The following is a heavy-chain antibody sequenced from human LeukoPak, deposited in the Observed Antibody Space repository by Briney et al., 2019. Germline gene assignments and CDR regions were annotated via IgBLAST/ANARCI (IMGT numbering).Heavy chain of an antibody. J-gene: IGHJ4*02. CDR2: IIPIFGTS. CDR1: GGTFNSYA. D-gene: IGHD3-16*01. CDR3: ARGIPYDYAWGRIDY. V-gene: IGHV1-69*13. Sequence: ASVKVSCKASGGTFNSYAFSWVRQAPGLGLEWMGGIIPIFGTSNYAQKFQGRVTVTADGSTSTAYMELSSLKSEDTAVYYCARGIPYDYAWGRIDYWGQGTLVTVSS.